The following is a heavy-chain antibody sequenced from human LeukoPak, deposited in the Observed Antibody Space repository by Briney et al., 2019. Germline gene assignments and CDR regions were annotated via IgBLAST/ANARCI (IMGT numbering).Heavy chain of an antibody. V-gene: IGHV1-46*01. CDR1: GYTFTSNY. Sequence: ASVKVSCTASGYTFTSNYIHWVRQAPGQGLEWMGMIYPRDGSTSYAQKFQGRVTVTRDTSTSTVRMELSGLRSEDTAVYYCARDQEGFDYWGQGTLVTVSS. CDR2: IYPRDGST. CDR3: ARDQEGFDY. J-gene: IGHJ4*02.